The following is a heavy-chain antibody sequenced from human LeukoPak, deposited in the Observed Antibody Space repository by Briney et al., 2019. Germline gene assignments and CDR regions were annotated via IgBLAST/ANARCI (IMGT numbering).Heavy chain of an antibody. J-gene: IGHJ4*02. Sequence: HSGGSLRLSCAASGFTFSSYAMSWVRQAPGKGLEWVSAISGSGGSTYYADSVKGRFTISRDNSKNTLYLQMNSLRAEDTAVYYCAKGIGDSSGYYPSYWGQGTLVTVSS. CDR2: ISGSGGST. CDR1: GFTFSSYA. D-gene: IGHD3-22*01. V-gene: IGHV3-23*01. CDR3: AKGIGDSSGYYPSY.